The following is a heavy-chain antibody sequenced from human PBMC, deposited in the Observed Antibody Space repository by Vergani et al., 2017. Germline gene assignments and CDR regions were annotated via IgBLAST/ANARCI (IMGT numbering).Heavy chain of an antibody. CDR1: GGSFTSYH. D-gene: IGHD2-8*01. V-gene: IGHV4-34*01. CDR2: IDHTGRP. J-gene: IGHJ6*03. Sequence: QVQLQQWGGGLLKPSETLSLTCVVNGGSFTSYHWTWIRQSPGEGLEWVGDIDHTGRPEYNPSIKSRLTMSVEKSRNQFSLTLNSVTATDTAIYFCARVNSETNGHLYYYYYMDVWGQGTAVTVSS. CDR3: ARVNSETNGHLYYYYYMDV.